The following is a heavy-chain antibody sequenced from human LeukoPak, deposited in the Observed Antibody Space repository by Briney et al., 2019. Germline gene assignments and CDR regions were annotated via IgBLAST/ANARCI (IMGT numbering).Heavy chain of an antibody. Sequence: SVKVSCKVSGYTLTELSMHWVRQAPGKGVEWMGGFDPEDGETIYAQKFQGRVTMTEDTSTDTAYMELSSLRSEDTAVYYCATTKTYYYGSGSYSYFDYWGQGTLVTVSS. D-gene: IGHD3-10*01. CDR1: GYTLTELS. CDR2: FDPEDGET. V-gene: IGHV1-24*01. CDR3: ATTKTYYYGSGSYSYFDY. J-gene: IGHJ4*02.